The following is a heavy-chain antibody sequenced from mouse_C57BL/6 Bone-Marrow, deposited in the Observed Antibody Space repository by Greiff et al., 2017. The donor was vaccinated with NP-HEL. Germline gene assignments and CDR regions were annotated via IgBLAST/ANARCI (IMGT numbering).Heavy chain of an antibody. J-gene: IGHJ3*01. V-gene: IGHV7-3*01. CDR1: GFSFTDYN. D-gene: IGHD1-1*01. CDR2: IRNKANGYTT. Sequence: DVKLVESGGGLVQPGGSLSLSCAASGFSFTDYNMSWVRQPPGKALEWLGFIRNKANGYTTEYSASVKGRFTISRDNSKSILYLQMHALRAEDSATYYCASHYYGSTWFAYWGQGTLVTVSA. CDR3: ASHYYGSTWFAY.